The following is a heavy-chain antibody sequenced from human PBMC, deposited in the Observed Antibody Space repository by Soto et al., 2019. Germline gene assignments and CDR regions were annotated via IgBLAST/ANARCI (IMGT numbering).Heavy chain of an antibody. CDR1: GGSISSYY. D-gene: IGHD6-13*01. Sequence: QVQLQESGPGLVKPSETLSLTCTVSGGSISSYYWSWIRQPPGKGLEWIGYIYYSGSTNYNPSLKSRVTISVDTSKNQFSLKLSSVTAADTAVYYCARDLSAAAGIYYYYYGMDVWGQGTTVTVSS. CDR2: IYYSGST. CDR3: ARDLSAAAGIYYYYYGMDV. V-gene: IGHV4-59*01. J-gene: IGHJ6*02.